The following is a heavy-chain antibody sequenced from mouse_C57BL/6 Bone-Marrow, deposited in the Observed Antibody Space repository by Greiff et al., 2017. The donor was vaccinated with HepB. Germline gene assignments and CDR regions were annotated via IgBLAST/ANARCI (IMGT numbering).Heavy chain of an antibody. J-gene: IGHJ4*01. CDR1: GYTFTSYW. CDR2: IDPSDSET. D-gene: IGHD1-1*01. CDR3: ARDYGSKYYYAMDY. Sequence: QVQLQQPGAELVRPGSSVKLSCKASGYTFTSYWMHWVKQRPIQGLEWIGNIDPSDSETHYNQKFKDKATLTVDKSSSTAYMQLSGLTSEDSAVYYCARDYGSKYYYAMDYWGQGTSVTVSS. V-gene: IGHV1-52*01.